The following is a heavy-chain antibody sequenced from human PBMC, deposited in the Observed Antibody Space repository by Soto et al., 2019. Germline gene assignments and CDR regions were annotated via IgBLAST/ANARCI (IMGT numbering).Heavy chain of an antibody. CDR3: GSGGSNRVRGAIVEVFHLEF. CDR2: IHTGGKT. V-gene: IGHV3-53*02. CDR1: GFTVTRNY. J-gene: IGHJ4*02. D-gene: IGHD3-10*01. Sequence: ELQLVESGGGLIQPGGSLRLSCAASGFTVTRNYMTWVRLAPGKGLECVSTIHTGGKTFYTDSVKGRFTVSRDASKNTVDLQMNTLSVEDTAVYYCGSGGSNRVRGAIVEVFHLEFWGRGTVVTVSS.